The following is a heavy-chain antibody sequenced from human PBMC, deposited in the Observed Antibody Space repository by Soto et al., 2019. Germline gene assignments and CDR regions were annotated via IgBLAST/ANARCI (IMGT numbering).Heavy chain of an antibody. D-gene: IGHD1-20*01. CDR2: IIPIFGTA. J-gene: IGHJ6*01. V-gene: IGHV1-69*13. CDR3: ARGWTGITGTSGKYYYYYGMDV. CDR1: GGTFSSYA. Sequence: ASVKVSCKASGGTFSSYAISWVRQAPGQGLEWMGGIIPIFGTANYAQKFQGRVTITADESTSTAYMELSSLRSEDTAVYYCARGWTGITGTSGKYYYYYGMDVWGQGTTVTVTS.